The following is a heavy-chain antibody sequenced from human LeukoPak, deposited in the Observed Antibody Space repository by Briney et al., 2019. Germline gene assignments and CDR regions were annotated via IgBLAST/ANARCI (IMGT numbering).Heavy chain of an antibody. Sequence: GASVKVSCKASGYTFTGYYVHWVRQAPGQGLEWMGWINPDSGGTNYAQKFQGRVTMTRDTSIRTAYMELSRLRSDDTAVYYCARDSRWNKWNDEFDYWGQGTLVTVSS. V-gene: IGHV1-2*02. J-gene: IGHJ4*02. CDR1: GYTFTGYY. D-gene: IGHD1-20*01. CDR2: INPDSGGT. CDR3: ARDSRWNKWNDEFDY.